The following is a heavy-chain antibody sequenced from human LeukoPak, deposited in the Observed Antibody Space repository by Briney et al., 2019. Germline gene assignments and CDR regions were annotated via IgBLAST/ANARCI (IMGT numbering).Heavy chain of an antibody. CDR2: ISGSGGST. CDR3: AKGSTMVQGVIIPNYYYYYMDV. D-gene: IGHD3-10*01. V-gene: IGHV3-23*01. J-gene: IGHJ6*03. CDR1: RFTFSRYA. Sequence: GGSLRLSRAPSRFTFSRYAVRWVRQAPRKGVEWVSAISGSGGSTYYADSVKGRFTISRDNSKNTLYLQMNSLRAEDTAVYYCAKGSTMVQGVIIPNYYYYYMDVWGKGTTVTVSS.